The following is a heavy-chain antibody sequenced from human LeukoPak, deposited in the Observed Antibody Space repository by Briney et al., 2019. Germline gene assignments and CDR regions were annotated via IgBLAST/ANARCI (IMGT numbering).Heavy chain of an antibody. CDR2: IRQDGGEK. CDR3: ARDGTAPGLYFDL. CDR1: GFTFTDYW. V-gene: IGHV3-7*01. Sequence: GGSLRLSCAVSGFTFTDYWMNWVRQAPGKGLEWVASIRQDGGEKSYVDSVKGRFSITRDNTKNSLYLQMSSLRAEDTAVYYCARDGTAPGLYFDLWGQGTLVTVSS. D-gene: IGHD6-13*01. J-gene: IGHJ4*01.